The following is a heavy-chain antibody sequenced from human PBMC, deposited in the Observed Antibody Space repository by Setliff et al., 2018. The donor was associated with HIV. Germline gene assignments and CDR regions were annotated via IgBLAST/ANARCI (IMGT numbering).Heavy chain of an antibody. J-gene: IGHJ5*02. CDR1: GYTFTSYA. CDR2: IHAGNGYT. Sequence: GASVKVSCKASGYTFTSYALHWVRRAPGQRLEWMGWIHAGNGYTKYSQKFQGRVTFTRDTSASTAYMELSSLRSEDTAVYFCAREDGVIAAPKKIIDPWGQGALVTVSS. V-gene: IGHV1-3*01. CDR3: AREDGVIAAPKKIIDP. D-gene: IGHD2-21*01.